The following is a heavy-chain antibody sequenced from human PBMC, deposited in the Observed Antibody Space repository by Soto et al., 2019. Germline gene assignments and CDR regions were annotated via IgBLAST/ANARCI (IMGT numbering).Heavy chain of an antibody. CDR3: TRESQAPYYCYGMDV. CDR1: GYTFTNYG. J-gene: IGHJ6*04. Sequence: QVQVVQSGDEVKKPGASVKVSCKASGYTFTNYGFSWVRQAPGQGLEWMGWISGYNGNTKYAEKLQGRVTMTTDTSTSTANMEVRSQRSDDTAVYGCTRESQAPYYCYGMDVWGKGTAVTVSS. V-gene: IGHV1-18*01. CDR2: ISGYNGNT.